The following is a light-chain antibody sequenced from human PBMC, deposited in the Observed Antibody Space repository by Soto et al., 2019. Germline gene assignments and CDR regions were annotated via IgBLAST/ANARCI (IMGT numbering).Light chain of an antibody. J-gene: IGKJ4*01. CDR1: QSISNQ. V-gene: IGKV3-15*01. CDR3: QENNNWHPIT. Sequence: EIVMTPSPATLSVSPGERATLSCRARQSISNQLAWSQQKPGQAPRLLIYGSSTRATGIPDRLSGSGFGPEFTLTITSLQSYEFTVYYWQENNNWHPITFAGGAKVDIK. CDR2: GSS.